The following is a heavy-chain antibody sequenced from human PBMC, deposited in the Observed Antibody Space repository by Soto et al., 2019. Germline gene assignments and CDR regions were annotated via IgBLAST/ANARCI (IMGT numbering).Heavy chain of an antibody. Sequence: GAPVKVSCNASGYTFFTYGITWVRQAPGQGLEWMGWISTYDGNTDYAQKLQGRVTMTTDTSTRTAYMELRSLRSDDTAVYYCARKSSSSSWFDPWGQGTLVTVSS. CDR3: ARKSSSSSWFDP. J-gene: IGHJ5*02. CDR2: ISTYDGNT. V-gene: IGHV1-18*01. CDR1: GYTFFTYG. D-gene: IGHD6-6*01.